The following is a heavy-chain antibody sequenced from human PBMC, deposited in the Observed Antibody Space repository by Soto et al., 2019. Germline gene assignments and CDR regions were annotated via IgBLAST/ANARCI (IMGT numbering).Heavy chain of an antibody. CDR3: AKDTEGAEGLRLAGDSPAGAFDI. J-gene: IGHJ3*02. CDR2: ISWNSGSI. V-gene: IGHV3-9*01. Sequence: GGSLRLSCAASGFTFDDYAMHWVRQAPGKGLEWVSGISWNSGSIGYADSVKGRFTISRDNAKNSLYLQMNSLRAEDTALYYCAKDTEGAEGLRLAGDSPAGAFDIWGQGTMVTVSS. CDR1: GFTFDDYA. D-gene: IGHD5-12*01.